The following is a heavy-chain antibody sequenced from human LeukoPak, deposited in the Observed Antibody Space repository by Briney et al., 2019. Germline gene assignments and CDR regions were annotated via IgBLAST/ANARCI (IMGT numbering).Heavy chain of an antibody. CDR3: ARDNSVGDNAWWFDP. CDR1: GYTLTELS. V-gene: IGHV1-24*01. J-gene: IGHJ5*02. CDR2: FDPEDGET. D-gene: IGHD1-26*01. Sequence: ASVKVSCKVSGYTLTELSMHWVRQAPGKRLEWMGGFDPEDGETIYAQKFQGRVTMTRDMSTSTDYMELSSLRSEDTAIYYCARDNSVGDNAWWFDPWGQGTLVTVSS.